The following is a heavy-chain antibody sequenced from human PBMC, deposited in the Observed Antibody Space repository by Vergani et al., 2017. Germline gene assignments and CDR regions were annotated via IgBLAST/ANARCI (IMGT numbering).Heavy chain of an antibody. V-gene: IGHV5-51*01. CDR3: ARHTTYTDS. J-gene: IGHJ4*02. CDR1: EYSFGNYW. Sequence: EVELVQSGPEMRKPGASLKISCKGSEYSFGNYWIGWVRQMPGKGLEWMGIIYPADSDTRYSQSFQGQVTISADKSISTAFLQWDSLKASATALYYCARHTTYTDSWGQGTLVTVSS. D-gene: IGHD1-1*01. CDR2: IYPADSDT.